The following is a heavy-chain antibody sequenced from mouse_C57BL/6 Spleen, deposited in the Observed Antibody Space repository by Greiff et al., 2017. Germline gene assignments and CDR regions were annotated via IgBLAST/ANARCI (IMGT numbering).Heavy chain of an antibody. CDR2: IRNKANNHAT. CDR1: GFTFSDAW. D-gene: IGHD2-1*01. CDR3: TRPRRYGNYLYYFDY. J-gene: IGHJ2*01. V-gene: IGHV6-6*01. Sequence: EVKVVESGGGLVQPGGSMKLSCAASGFTFSDAWMDWVRQSPEKGLEWVAEIRNKANNHATYYAESVKGRFTISRDDSTSSVYLQMHSLRAEDTGIYYCTRPRRYGNYLYYFDYWGQGTTLTVSS.